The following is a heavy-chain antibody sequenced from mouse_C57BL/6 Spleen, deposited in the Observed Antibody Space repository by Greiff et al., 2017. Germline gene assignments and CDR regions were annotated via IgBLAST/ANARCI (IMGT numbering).Heavy chain of an antibody. CDR1: GYTFTSYW. Sequence: QVHVKQPGAELVKPGASVKLSCKASGYTFTSYWMHWVKQRPGRGLEWIGRIDPNSGGTKYNEKFQSKATLTVDKPSSTAYMQLSSLTSEDSAVYYCARLSYGSSYNWYFDVWGTGTTVTVSS. V-gene: IGHV1-72*01. CDR3: ARLSYGSSYNWYFDV. D-gene: IGHD1-1*01. J-gene: IGHJ1*03. CDR2: IDPNSGGT.